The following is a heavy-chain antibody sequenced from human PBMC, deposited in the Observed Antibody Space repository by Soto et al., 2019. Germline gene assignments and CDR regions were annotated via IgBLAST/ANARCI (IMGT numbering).Heavy chain of an antibody. CDR3: ARDLMATTGYGMDV. Sequence: GASVKVSCKASGYTFTTYAIHWVRQAPGQRLEWMGWINAGSGNTKYSQKFQGRVTITRDTSASTAYMELSSLRSEDTAVYYCARDLMATTGYGMDVWGQGTTVTVSS. CDR2: INAGSGNT. V-gene: IGHV1-3*01. D-gene: IGHD2-8*01. J-gene: IGHJ6*02. CDR1: GYTFTTYA.